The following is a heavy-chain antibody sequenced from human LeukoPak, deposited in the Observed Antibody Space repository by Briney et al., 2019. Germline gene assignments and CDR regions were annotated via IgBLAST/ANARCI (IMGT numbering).Heavy chain of an antibody. J-gene: IGHJ4*02. CDR2: IYYSGST. V-gene: IGHV4-39*01. CDR1: GGSISSSSYY. D-gene: IGHD1-26*01. Sequence: SETLSLTCTVSGGSISSSSYYWGWIRQPPGKGLEWIGSIYYSGSTYYNPSLKSRVTISVDTSKNQFSLKLSSVTAADTAVYYCARYWGRGWEPAFDYWGQGTLVTVSS. CDR3: ARYWGRGWEPAFDY.